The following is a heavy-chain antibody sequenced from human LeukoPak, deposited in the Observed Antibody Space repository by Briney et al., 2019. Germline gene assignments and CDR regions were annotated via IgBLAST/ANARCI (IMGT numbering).Heavy chain of an antibody. J-gene: IGHJ4*02. Sequence: GGSLRLSCAASGFTVSSYYMNWVRQAPGKELEWVSVIYTGGGRYYADSVRGRFTISRDTSKNMVFLQMNSLRVEDTAVYYCAKDTVVKTTQLDYWGQGTLVTVSS. CDR1: GFTVSSYY. D-gene: IGHD4-23*01. V-gene: IGHV3-53*01. CDR2: IYTGGGR. CDR3: AKDTVVKTTQLDY.